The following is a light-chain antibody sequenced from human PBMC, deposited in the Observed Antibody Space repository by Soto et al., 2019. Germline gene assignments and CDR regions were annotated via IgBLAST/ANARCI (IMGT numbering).Light chain of an antibody. CDR2: AAS. CDR1: QSVAGSS. CDR3: QQYNNWPFT. J-gene: IGKJ3*01. V-gene: IGKV3D-15*01. Sequence: EIMLTQSPGTLSLSPGDRATLSCRASQSVAGSSLAWYQQKPAQAPRLLIYAASNRATGIPARFSGSGSGTEFTLTISSLQSEDFAVYYCQQYNNWPFTFGPGTKVDIK.